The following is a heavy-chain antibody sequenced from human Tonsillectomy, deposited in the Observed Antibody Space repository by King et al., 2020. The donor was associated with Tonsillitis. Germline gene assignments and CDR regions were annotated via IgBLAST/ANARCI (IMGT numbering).Heavy chain of an antibody. CDR1: VFTFNTYK. CDR3: ARDGWM. V-gene: IGHV3-48*01. Sequence: VQLVESGGGLVQPGESLRLSCEGSVFTFNTYKFNWARQAPGKGLEWISYIIPSITTIQYADSVKVRFTISRDDAKIAVFLQMNSLRAEDTAVYYCARDGWMGGQGTLVTVAS. CDR2: IIPSITTI. D-gene: IGHD5-12*01. J-gene: IGHJ4*02.